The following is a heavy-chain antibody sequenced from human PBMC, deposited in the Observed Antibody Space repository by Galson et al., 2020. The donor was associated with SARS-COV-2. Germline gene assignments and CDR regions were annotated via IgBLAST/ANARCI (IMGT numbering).Heavy chain of an antibody. D-gene: IGHD2-2*02. Sequence: ASVQVSCKTSGYTFTSYDINWVRQATGQGLEWMGWMDPSGGNTDSAQKFQGRVTMTRDTSISTAYMELSSLTSEDTGVYYCVRGPYCSTTSCYTGPWGQGTQVTVSS. J-gene: IGHJ5*02. V-gene: IGHV1-8*01. CDR1: GYTFTSYD. CDR3: VRGPYCSTTSCYTGP. CDR2: MDPSGGNT.